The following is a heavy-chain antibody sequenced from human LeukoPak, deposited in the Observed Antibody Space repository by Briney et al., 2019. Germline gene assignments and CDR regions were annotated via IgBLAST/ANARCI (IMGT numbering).Heavy chain of an antibody. CDR3: ARELGRYYDSSGYPNDAFDI. J-gene: IGHJ3*02. Sequence: ASVKVSCKASGYTFTGYYMHWVRQAPGQGLEWMGWINPNSGSTNYAQKFQGRVTMTRDTSISTAYMELSRLRSDDTAVYYCARELGRYYDSSGYPNDAFDIWGQGTMVTVSS. V-gene: IGHV1-2*02. CDR1: GYTFTGYY. D-gene: IGHD3-22*01. CDR2: INPNSGST.